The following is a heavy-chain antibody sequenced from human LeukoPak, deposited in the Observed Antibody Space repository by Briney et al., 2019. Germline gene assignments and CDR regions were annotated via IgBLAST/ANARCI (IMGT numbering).Heavy chain of an antibody. CDR1: GFTIRSYA. J-gene: IGHJ6*02. CDR3: AKDKNYDFWGGYYEGSYGLDV. D-gene: IGHD3-3*01. Sequence: GGSLSLSCRTSGFTIRSYAINWVRQALAPGMDWFSGRSGICDRTYYADSVKGRFTISRDNAKNTVYLQMNSLRAGDTAIYFCAKDKNYDFWGGYYEGSYGLDVWGQGTTVIVSS. CDR2: RSGICDRT. V-gene: IGHV3-23*01.